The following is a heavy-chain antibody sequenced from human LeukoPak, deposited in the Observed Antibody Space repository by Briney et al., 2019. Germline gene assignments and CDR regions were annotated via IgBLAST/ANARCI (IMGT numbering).Heavy chain of an antibody. J-gene: IGHJ3*02. Sequence: ASVKVSCKASGYTFTSYYMHWVRQAPGQGLEWMGIINPSGGSTSYAQKFQGRVTMTRDTSTSTVYMELSSLRAEDTAVYYCAKHGRELSLRYFDWLFPGGDAFDIWGQGTMVTVSS. CDR3: AKHGRELSLRYFDWLFPGGDAFDI. CDR2: INPSGGST. V-gene: IGHV1-46*01. CDR1: GYTFTSYY. D-gene: IGHD3-9*01.